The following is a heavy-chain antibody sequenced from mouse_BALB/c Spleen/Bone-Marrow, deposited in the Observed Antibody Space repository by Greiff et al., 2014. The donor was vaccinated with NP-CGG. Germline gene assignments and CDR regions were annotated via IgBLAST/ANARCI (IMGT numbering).Heavy chain of an antibody. D-gene: IGHD1-2*01. V-gene: IGHV14-3*02. J-gene: IGHJ2*01. Sequence: VHVKQSGAELVKPGASVKLSRTASGFNIKDTYMHWVKQRPEQGLEWIGRIDPANGNTKYDPKFQGKATITADTSSNTAYLQLSSLTSEDTAVYYCARYRLGTYFDYWGQGTTLTVSS. CDR2: IDPANGNT. CDR3: ARYRLGTYFDY. CDR1: GFNIKDTY.